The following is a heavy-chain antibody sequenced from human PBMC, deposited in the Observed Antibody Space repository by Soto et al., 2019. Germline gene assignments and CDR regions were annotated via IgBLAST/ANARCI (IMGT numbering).Heavy chain of an antibody. V-gene: IGHV1-18*04. D-gene: IGHD3-22*01. CDR3: ARDRVPYYYDSSGPRELGY. J-gene: IGHJ4*02. Sequence: ASVKVSCKASGYTFTSYGISWVRQAPGQGLEWMGWISAYNGNTNYAQKLQGRVTMTTDTSTSTAYMELRSLRSDDTAVYYCARDRVPYYYDSSGPRELGYWGQGTMGTVSS. CDR2: ISAYNGNT. CDR1: GYTFTSYG.